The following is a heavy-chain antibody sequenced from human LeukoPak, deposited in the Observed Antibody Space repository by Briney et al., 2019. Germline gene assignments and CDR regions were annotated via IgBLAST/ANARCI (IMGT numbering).Heavy chain of an antibody. D-gene: IGHD2-2*01. CDR1: EFSVGSNY. CDR3: ARDAIVVVPAARGRYYYYMDV. CDR2: IYSGGST. J-gene: IGHJ6*03. V-gene: IGHV3-53*01. Sequence: GGSLRLSCAASEFSVGSNYMTWVRQAPGKGVEWVSLIYSGGSTYYADSVKGRFTISRENSKNTLYLQMNSLRAEDTAVYYCARDAIVVVPAARGRYYYYMDVWGKGTTVTISS.